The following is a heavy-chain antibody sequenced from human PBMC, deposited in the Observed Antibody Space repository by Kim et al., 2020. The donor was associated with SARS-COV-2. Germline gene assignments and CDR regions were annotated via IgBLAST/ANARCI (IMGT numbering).Heavy chain of an antibody. V-gene: IGHV1-69*04. CDR3: AREITIFGVVRLGY. J-gene: IGHJ4*02. D-gene: IGHD3-3*01. CDR1: GGTFSSYA. Sequence: SVKVSCKASGGTFSSYAISWVRQAPGQGLEWMGRIIPILGIANYAQKFQGRVTITADKSTSTAYMELSSLRSEDTAVYYCAREITIFGVVRLGYWGQGTLVTVSS. CDR2: IIPILGIA.